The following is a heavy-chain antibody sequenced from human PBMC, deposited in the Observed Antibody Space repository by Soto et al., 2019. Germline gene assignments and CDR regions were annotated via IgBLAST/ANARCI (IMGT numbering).Heavy chain of an antibody. CDR1: GAFISGYY. CDR3: ARESTVAGTDNWFDS. Sequence: SETLSLTCTVSGAFISGYYWSWIRQPAGKGLEWIGRIYTSGSTKYSPSLKSRATMSVDTSKKQFSLKLNSVTAAATAVYYCARESTVAGTDNWFDSWGQGTLVTVSS. CDR2: IYTSGST. J-gene: IGHJ5*01. D-gene: IGHD6-13*01. V-gene: IGHV4-4*07.